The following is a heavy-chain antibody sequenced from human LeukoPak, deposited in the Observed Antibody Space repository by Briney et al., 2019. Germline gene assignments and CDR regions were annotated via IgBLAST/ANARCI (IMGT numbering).Heavy chain of an antibody. Sequence: SETLSLTCTVSGGSISSYYWSWIRQPPGKGLEWIGYIYYSGSTNYNPSLKSRVTISVDTSKNQFSLKLRSVPAADTAVYYCAGGSSGYYYSVDYWGQGTLVTVSS. D-gene: IGHD3-22*01. CDR3: AGGSSGYYYSVDY. CDR2: IYYSGST. J-gene: IGHJ4*02. V-gene: IGHV4-59*01. CDR1: GGSISSYY.